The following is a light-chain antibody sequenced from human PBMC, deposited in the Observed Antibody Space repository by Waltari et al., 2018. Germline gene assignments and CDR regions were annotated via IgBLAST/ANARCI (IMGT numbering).Light chain of an antibody. CDR1: SSDVGGYNY. J-gene: IGLJ3*02. CDR3: SSYTSSSTWV. V-gene: IGLV2-14*01. CDR2: DVS. Sequence: QSALTQPASVSGSPGQSITFSCTGTSSDVGGYNYVSWYQQHPGKAPKLIIYDVSKRPSGVSNRFSGSKSGNTASLTISGLQAEDEADYYCSSYTSSSTWVFGGGTKLTVL.